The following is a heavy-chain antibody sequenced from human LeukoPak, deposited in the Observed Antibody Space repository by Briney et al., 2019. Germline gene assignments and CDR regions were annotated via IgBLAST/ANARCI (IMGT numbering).Heavy chain of an antibody. V-gene: IGHV3-11*01. CDR2: ISSSGSTI. D-gene: IGHD3-22*01. CDR1: GFTFSDYY. Sequence: PGGSLRLSCAASGFTFSDYYMSWIRQTPGKGLEWVSYISSSGSTIYYADSVKGRFTISRDNAKNSLYLQMNSLRAEDTAVYYCARRSTKINYYDSPDDYWGQGTLVTVSS. J-gene: IGHJ4*02. CDR3: ARRSTKINYYDSPDDY.